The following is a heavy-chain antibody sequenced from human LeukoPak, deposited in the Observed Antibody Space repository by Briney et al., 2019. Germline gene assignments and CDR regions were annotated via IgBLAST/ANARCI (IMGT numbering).Heavy chain of an antibody. Sequence: PSGTLSLTCAVSGGSISSSNWWSWVRQPPGKGLEWIGEIYHSGSTNYNPSLKSRVTISVDKSKNQFSLKLSSVTAADTAVYHCARGGIAAAALYNWFDPWGQGTLVTVSS. J-gene: IGHJ5*02. CDR3: ARGGIAAAALYNWFDP. CDR2: IYHSGST. V-gene: IGHV4-4*02. D-gene: IGHD6-13*01. CDR1: GGSISSSNW.